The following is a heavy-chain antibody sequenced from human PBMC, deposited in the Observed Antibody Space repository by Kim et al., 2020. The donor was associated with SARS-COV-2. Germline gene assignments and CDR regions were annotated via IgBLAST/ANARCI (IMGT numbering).Heavy chain of an antibody. CDR3: AREVAVAGASLDY. V-gene: IGHV3-21*01. Sequence: GGSLRLSCAASGFSFNNYNMNWVRQAPGKGLEWVSSISRTSDYIYYADSVRGRFTISRDNARYSVSLQMNSLRVEDSAVYYCAREVAVAGASLDYWGQGT. D-gene: IGHD6-19*01. CDR2: ISRTSDYI. CDR1: GFSFNNYN. J-gene: IGHJ4*03.